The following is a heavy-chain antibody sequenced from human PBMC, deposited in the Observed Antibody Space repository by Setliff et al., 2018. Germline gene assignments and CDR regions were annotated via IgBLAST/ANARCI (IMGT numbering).Heavy chain of an antibody. D-gene: IGHD2-15*01. CDR1: GGSLSNYY. Sequence: SETLSLTCTVYGGSLSNYYWSWVRQPPGKGPEWIVEINHSGITNYNPSLKGRVTISVDNARNSLHLQMNSLRAEDTAIYFCARRLPYYGMDVWGQGTTVTVSS. CDR3: ARRLPYYGMDV. J-gene: IGHJ6*02. CDR2: INHSGIT. V-gene: IGHV4-34*01.